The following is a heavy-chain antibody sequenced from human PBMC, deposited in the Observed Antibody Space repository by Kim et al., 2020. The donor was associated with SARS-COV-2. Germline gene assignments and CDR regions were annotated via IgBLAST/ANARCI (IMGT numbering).Heavy chain of an antibody. CDR3: ARWGLPSS. CDR1: GGSISSYTW. CDR2: IFPDGNT. V-gene: IGHV4-4*02. Sequence: SETLSLTCAVSGGSISSYTWWSWVRQTPGKGLEWIGEIFPDGNTNYNSSLKSRVTISMDKPKNHFSLKLTSVTAADTAVYFCARWGLPSSWGQGTLVTVS. J-gene: IGHJ5*02. D-gene: IGHD3-16*01.